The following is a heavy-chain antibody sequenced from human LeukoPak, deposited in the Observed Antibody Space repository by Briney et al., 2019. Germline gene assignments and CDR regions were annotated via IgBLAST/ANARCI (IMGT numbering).Heavy chain of an antibody. CDR3: ANFHCSSTSCHLSGYFQH. V-gene: IGHV3-23*01. D-gene: IGHD2-2*01. J-gene: IGHJ1*01. CDR2: ISVSAGST. Sequence: GGSLRLSCAASGFTFSSYAMSWVRQAPRKGLDWVSAISVSAGSTYYADSVKGRFTISRDYSKNTLYLQMNSLRAEDTAVYYCANFHCSSTSCHLSGYFQHWGQGTLVTVSS. CDR1: GFTFSSYA.